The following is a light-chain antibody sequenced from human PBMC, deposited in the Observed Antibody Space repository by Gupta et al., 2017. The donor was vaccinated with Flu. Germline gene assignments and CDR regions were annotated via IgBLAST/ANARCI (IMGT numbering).Light chain of an antibody. V-gene: IGKV2-28*01. Sequence: DTVMTQSPLPLPVTPGEPASISCRSSQSLLHSNGYNYLDWYLQKPEQSPQLLIYLGSTRASGVPDRFSGSGSGTDFTLKIIRVEAEDVGVYYCMHAVHSITFGQGTRLEIK. CDR1: QSLLHSNGYNY. CDR2: LGS. J-gene: IGKJ5*01. CDR3: MHAVHSIT.